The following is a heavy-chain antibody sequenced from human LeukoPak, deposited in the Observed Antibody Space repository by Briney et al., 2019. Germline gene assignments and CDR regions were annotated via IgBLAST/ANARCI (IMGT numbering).Heavy chain of an antibody. V-gene: IGHV4-30-2*01. D-gene: IGHD2-15*01. Sequence: SETLSLTCTVSGGSISSGGYYWSWIRQPPGKGLEWIGYIYHSGSTYYNPSLKSRVTISVDRSKNQFSLKLSSVTAADTAVYYCARPDIAYGHDAFDIWGQGTMVTVSS. CDR2: IYHSGST. CDR1: GGSISSGGYY. CDR3: ARPDIAYGHDAFDI. J-gene: IGHJ3*02.